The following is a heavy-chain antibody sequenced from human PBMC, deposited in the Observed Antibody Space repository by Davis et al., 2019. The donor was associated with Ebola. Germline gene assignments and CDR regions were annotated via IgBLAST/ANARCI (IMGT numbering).Heavy chain of an antibody. J-gene: IGHJ4*02. CDR2: ISGYSSTI. D-gene: IGHD7-27*01. V-gene: IGHV3-48*02. Sequence: GGSLRLSCAASGITLSSYSMNWVRQAPGKGLEWVSYISGYSSTISYADSVKGRFTISRDNAKNSLYLQMNSLRDEDTAVYYCATDRNWDFDYWGQGTLVTVSS. CDR1: GITLSSYS. CDR3: ATDRNWDFDY.